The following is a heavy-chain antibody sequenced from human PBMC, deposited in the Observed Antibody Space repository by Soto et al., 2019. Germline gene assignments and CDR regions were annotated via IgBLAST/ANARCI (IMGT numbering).Heavy chain of an antibody. D-gene: IGHD6-19*01. CDR3: ARESPSSQWLPTRYFDY. J-gene: IGHJ4*02. V-gene: IGHV3-48*02. CDR2: ISGGGETI. Sequence: EVQLVESGGDLVQPGGSLRLSCAASRFTFSDYSMNWVRQAPGKGLEWVSYISGGGETIYYADSVRGRFTISRDNAKNSLFLQMNSLRDEDTAVYYCARESPSSQWLPTRYFDYWGQGTQVTVSS. CDR1: RFTFSDYS.